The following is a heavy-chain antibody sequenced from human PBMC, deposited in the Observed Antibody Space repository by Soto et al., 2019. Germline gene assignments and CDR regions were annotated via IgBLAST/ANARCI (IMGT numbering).Heavy chain of an antibody. CDR1: GGTFNTYA. V-gene: IGHV1-69*19. J-gene: IGHJ4*02. Sequence: QVQLVQSGAAMKKPGSAVKVSCQSSGGTFNTYAMNWARQAPGQGPEWMGDISPMFGAANYAPKFQGRVTITADEATGTSYMQLSSLTSEDTALYFCAMEVQVHTPAFVYWGQGTLVTVSS. CDR3: AMEVQVHTPAFVY. CDR2: ISPMFGAA. D-gene: IGHD3-10*01.